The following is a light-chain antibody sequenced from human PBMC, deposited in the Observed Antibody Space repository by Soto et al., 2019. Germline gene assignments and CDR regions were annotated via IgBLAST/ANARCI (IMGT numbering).Light chain of an antibody. J-gene: IGKJ1*01. Sequence: DIQMTQSPSTLSASVGDRVTITCRASQSISSWLAWYQQKPGKAPKLLIYDASSLESGVPSRFSGSGSGTEFTLTISSLHPDDFATYYCQHIRTFGQGTKVEIK. CDR1: QSISSW. V-gene: IGKV1-5*01. CDR2: DAS. CDR3: QHIRT.